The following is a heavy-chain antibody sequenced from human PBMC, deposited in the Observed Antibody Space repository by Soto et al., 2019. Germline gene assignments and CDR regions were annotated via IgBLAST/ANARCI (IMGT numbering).Heavy chain of an antibody. CDR1: GGTFSSYT. CDR2: IIPILGIA. V-gene: IGHV1-69*02. Sequence: QVQLVQSGAEVKKPGSSVKVSCKASGGTFSSYTISWVRQAPGQGLEWMGRIIPILGIANYAQKCQGRVTITADKSTSTAYMELSSLRSEDTAVDYCARLPTGSYPGYWGQGTLVTVSS. D-gene: IGHD3-10*01. CDR3: ARLPTGSYPGY. J-gene: IGHJ4*02.